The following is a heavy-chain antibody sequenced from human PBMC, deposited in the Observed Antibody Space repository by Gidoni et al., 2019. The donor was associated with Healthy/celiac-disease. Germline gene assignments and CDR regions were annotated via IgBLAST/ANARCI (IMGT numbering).Heavy chain of an antibody. Sequence: EVQLLESGGGLVQPGGSLRLSCAAPGFTFSSYAMSWVRQAPGKGLEWVSAISGSGGSTYYADSVKGRFTSSRDNAKNTLYLQMNSLRAEDTAVYYCAKATYYYDSSGYYNYWGQGTLVTVSS. D-gene: IGHD3-22*01. CDR3: AKATYYYDSSGYYNY. V-gene: IGHV3-23*01. CDR2: ISGSGGST. J-gene: IGHJ4*02. CDR1: GFTFSSYA.